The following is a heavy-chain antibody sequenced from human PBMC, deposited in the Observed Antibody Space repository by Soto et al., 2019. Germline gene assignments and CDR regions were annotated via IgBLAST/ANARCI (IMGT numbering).Heavy chain of an antibody. CDR3: AKDYSSSYATGDY. Sequence: PGGSLRLSCAASGFTFSSYGMHWVRQAPGKGLEWVAVISYDGSNKYYADSVKGRFTISRDNSKNTLYLQMNSLRAEDTAVYYSAKDYSSSYATGDYWGQGTLVTVSS. V-gene: IGHV3-30*18. CDR1: GFTFSSYG. CDR2: ISYDGSNK. J-gene: IGHJ4*02. D-gene: IGHD6-13*01.